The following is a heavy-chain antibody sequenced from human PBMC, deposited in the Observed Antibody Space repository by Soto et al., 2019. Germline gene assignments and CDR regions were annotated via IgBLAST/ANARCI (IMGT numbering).Heavy chain of an antibody. Sequence: QVQLRESGPGLVKPSGTLFLTCVVSGASISSTYWWSWVRQPPGKGLEWIGEIYHTGSTKYNPSLKSRVTISIDKSNNEFSLKLNSVTAADTAVYYCATLPPRIEVVVTPIPTWGQGILVTVSS. J-gene: IGHJ5*02. CDR1: GASISSTYW. CDR3: ATLPPRIEVVVTPIPT. V-gene: IGHV4-4*02. CDR2: IYHTGST. D-gene: IGHD2-21*02.